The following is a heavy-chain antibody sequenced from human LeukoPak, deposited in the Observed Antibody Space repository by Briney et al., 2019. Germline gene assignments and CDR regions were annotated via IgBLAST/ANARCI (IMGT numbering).Heavy chain of an antibody. V-gene: IGHV4-59*02. Sequence: SETLSLTCTVSGGSVSSDYWSWIRQPPGKGLEWIGYIFHSGTTYYNPSLKSRVTISVDTPKKQFSLKLSSVTAADTAVYYCARWVGSGWYYFDYWGQGNLVTVSS. CDR1: GGSVSSDY. CDR2: IFHSGTT. J-gene: IGHJ4*02. CDR3: ARWVGSGWYYFDY. D-gene: IGHD6-19*01.